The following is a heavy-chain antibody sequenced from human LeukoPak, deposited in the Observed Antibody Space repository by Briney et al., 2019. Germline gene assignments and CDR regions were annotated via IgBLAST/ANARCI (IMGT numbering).Heavy chain of an antibody. CDR1: GGSISSSNW. J-gene: IGHJ4*02. CDR3: ARGGALGYCSGGSCYSFDY. CDR2: IYHSGST. V-gene: IGHV4-4*02. Sequence: SETLSLTCAVSGGSISSSNWWSWVRQPPGKGLEWIGEIYHSGSTNYNPSLKSRVTISVDKSKNQFSLKLSSVTAADTAVYYCARGGALGYCSGGSCYSFDYWGQGTLVTVSS. D-gene: IGHD2-15*01.